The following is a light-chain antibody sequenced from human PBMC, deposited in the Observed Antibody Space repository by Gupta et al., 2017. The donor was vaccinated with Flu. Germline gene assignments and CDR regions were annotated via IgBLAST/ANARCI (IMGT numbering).Light chain of an antibody. J-gene: IGKJ3*01. Sequence: EVVMTQSPDTLSVSPGERATLSCRASRDINIYLAWYQQKPVQAPRLLINGAITRDTGIPARFRGSGFGTEYTLTISSRQSEDFAIYYCQLDNRWPPYTFGHATTVEIK. V-gene: IGKV3-15*01. CDR1: RDINIY. CDR2: GAI. CDR3: QLDNRWPPYT.